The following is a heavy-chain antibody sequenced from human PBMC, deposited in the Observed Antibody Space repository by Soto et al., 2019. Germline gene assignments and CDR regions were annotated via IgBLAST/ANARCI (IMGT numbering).Heavy chain of an antibody. Sequence: QVQLQASGPGLVKPSQTLSLTCTVSGGSISSGGYYWSWIRQHPGKGLEWIEYIYYSGSTYYNPSLKSRVTISVDTSKNQFSLKLSSVTAADTAVYYCARYFTMVRGVIAWFDPWCQGTLVTVSS. V-gene: IGHV4-31*03. CDR3: ARYFTMVRGVIAWFDP. J-gene: IGHJ5*02. CDR1: GGSISSGGYY. CDR2: IYYSGST. D-gene: IGHD3-10*01.